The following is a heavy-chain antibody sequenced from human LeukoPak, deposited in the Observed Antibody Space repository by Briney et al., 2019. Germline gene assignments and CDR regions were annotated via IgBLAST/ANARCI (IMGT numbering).Heavy chain of an antibody. Sequence: GGSLRLSCTASGFTFGDYAMSWVRQAPGKGLEWVGLIRSKAYGGTTEYAASVKGRFTISRDDSKSIAYLQMNSLKTEDTAVYYCTRDLGYSSSSFGMDVWGQGTTVTVSS. CDR3: TRDLGYSSSSFGMDV. J-gene: IGHJ6*02. CDR2: IRSKAYGGTT. D-gene: IGHD6-6*01. V-gene: IGHV3-49*04. CDR1: GFTFGDYA.